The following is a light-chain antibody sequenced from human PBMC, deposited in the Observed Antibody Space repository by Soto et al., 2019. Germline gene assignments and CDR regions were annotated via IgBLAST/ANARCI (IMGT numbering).Light chain of an antibody. Sequence: DIQTAHSPSSLSASVGDRVTITCRPSPRISSYVHWYQQKPGKAPELLIYAASNLRSGVTSRFRASGSGTDFTLTLNSLQPEDFATYYCQQGYSTPWTFGQGTKV. CDR3: QQGYSTPWT. CDR1: PRISSY. J-gene: IGKJ1*01. CDR2: AAS. V-gene: IGKV1-39*01.